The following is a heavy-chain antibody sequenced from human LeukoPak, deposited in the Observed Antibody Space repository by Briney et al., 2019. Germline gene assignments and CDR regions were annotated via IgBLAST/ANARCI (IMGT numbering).Heavy chain of an antibody. D-gene: IGHD6-19*01. CDR3: ARINIAVAGGNWFDP. CDR2: ISAYNGNT. Sequence: ASAKVSCKASGYTFTSYGISWVRQAPGQGLEWMGWISAYNGNTNYAQKLQGRVTMTTDTSTSTAYMELRSLRSDDTAVYYCARINIAVAGGNWFDPWGQGTLVTVSS. CDR1: GYTFTSYG. J-gene: IGHJ5*02. V-gene: IGHV1-18*01.